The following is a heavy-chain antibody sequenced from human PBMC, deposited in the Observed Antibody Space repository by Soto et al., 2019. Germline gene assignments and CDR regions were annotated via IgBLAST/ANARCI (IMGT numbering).Heavy chain of an antibody. V-gene: IGHV4-30-4*01. D-gene: IGHD6-13*01. J-gene: IGHJ6*02. CDR2: IYYSGST. CDR3: ARQGIAAAGSDYGMDV. CDR1: GGSISSGDYY. Sequence: PSETLSLTCTVSGGSISSGDYYWSWIRQPPGKGLEWIGYIYYSGSTYYNPSLKSRVTISVDTSKNQFSLKLSSVTAADTAMYYCARQGIAAAGSDYGMDVWDPGTTLTVFS.